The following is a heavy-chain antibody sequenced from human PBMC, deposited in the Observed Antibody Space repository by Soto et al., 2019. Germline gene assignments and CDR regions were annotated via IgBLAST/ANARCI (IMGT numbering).Heavy chain of an antibody. V-gene: IGHV3-23*01. CDR3: AKDRRAGGNSAFYFDF. Sequence: GGSLRLSCAASGFKFSSYAMSWVRQAPGKGLEWVSLISATGGGTYYADSVKGRFTISRDNSDNTLYLQVHSLRAEDTAVYYCAKDRRAGGNSAFYFDFWGQGAQVTVSS. D-gene: IGHD3-16*01. CDR2: ISATGGGT. CDR1: GFKFSSYA. J-gene: IGHJ5*01.